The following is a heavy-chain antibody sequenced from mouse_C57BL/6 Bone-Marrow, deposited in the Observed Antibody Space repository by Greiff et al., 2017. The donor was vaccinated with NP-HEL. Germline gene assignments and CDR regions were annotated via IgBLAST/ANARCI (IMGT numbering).Heavy chain of an antibody. CDR2: ISSGGSYT. CDR1: GFTFSSYG. CDR3: ARPPHYCSSYDSFAY. J-gene: IGHJ3*01. D-gene: IGHD1-1*01. Sequence: EVMLVESGGDLVKPGGSLTLSCAASGFTFSSYGMSWVRQTPDKRLEWVATISSGGSYTYYPDSVKGRFTISRDNAKNTLYLQMSSLKSEDTAMYYCARPPHYCSSYDSFAYWGQGTLVTVSA. V-gene: IGHV5-6*01.